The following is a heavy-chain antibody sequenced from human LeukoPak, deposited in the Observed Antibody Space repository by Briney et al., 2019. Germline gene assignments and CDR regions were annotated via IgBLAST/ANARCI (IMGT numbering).Heavy chain of an antibody. CDR2: IGSAGGYI. Sequence: GGSLRLSCAASGFTFSSYTLNWVRQAPGKGLEWVSSIGSAGGYIYYADSVKGRFTISRDNAKNSLYLQMSSLRAVDTAVYYCAREIVSSNSFDNWGQGTLVTVSS. CDR3: AREIVSSNSFDN. V-gene: IGHV3-21*01. J-gene: IGHJ4*02. CDR1: GFTFSSYT. D-gene: IGHD2-2*01.